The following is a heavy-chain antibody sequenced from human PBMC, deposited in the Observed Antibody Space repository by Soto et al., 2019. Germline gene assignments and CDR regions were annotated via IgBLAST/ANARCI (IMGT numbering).Heavy chain of an antibody. V-gene: IGHV1-2*02. CDR2: INPQTGGT. CDR3: ARERYQVISDGMDV. Sequence: ASVKVSCKASGYTFTGYYIHWVREAPGQGLEWMGWINPQTGGTSYAQKFQGRVTLSRDTSINTAYLELSRLTFDDAAVYFCARERYQVISDGMDVRGQGTTVTVSS. CDR1: GYTFTGYY. D-gene: IGHD2-2*01. J-gene: IGHJ6*02.